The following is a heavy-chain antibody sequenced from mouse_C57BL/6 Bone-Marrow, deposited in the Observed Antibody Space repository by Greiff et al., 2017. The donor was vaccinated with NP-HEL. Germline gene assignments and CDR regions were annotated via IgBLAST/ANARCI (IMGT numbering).Heavy chain of an antibody. Sequence: VQLQQSGAELVRPGASVTLSCKASGYTFTDYEMHWVKQTPVHGLEWIGAIDPETGGTAYNQKFKDKAILTADKSSSTAYMQLRSLTYEDSAVYYCTIACAMDYWGQGTSVTVSS. CDR2: IDPETGGT. CDR1: GYTFTDYE. CDR3: TIACAMDY. V-gene: IGHV1-15*01. J-gene: IGHJ4*01.